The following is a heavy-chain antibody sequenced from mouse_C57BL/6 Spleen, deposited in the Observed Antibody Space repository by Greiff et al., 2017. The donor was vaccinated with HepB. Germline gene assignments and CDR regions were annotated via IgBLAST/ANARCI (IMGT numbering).Heavy chain of an antibody. D-gene: IGHD2-12*01. CDR2: IDPETGGT. J-gene: IGHJ2*01. CDR3: TRGGDSYLDY. V-gene: IGHV1-15*01. Sequence: QVQLKVSGAELVRPGASVTLSCKASGYTFTDYDMHWVKQTPVHGLEWIGVIDPETGGTAYNQKFKGKAILTADKSSSTAYMELRSLTSEDSAVYYCTRGGDSYLDYWGQGTTLTVSS. CDR1: GYTFTDYD.